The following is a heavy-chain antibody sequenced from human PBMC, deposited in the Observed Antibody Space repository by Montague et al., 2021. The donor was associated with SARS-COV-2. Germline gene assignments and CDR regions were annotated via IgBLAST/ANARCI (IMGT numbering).Heavy chain of an antibody. CDR3: ARARQDVVVPALGIGAYYYYYYMDV. D-gene: IGHD2-2*01. Sequence: SETLSLTCAVYGGSFSGYYWSWIRQPPGKGLEWIGEINHSGSTNXNPSPKSRVTISVDTSKNQFSLKLSSVTAADTAVYYCARARQDVVVPALGIGAYYYYYYMDVWGKGTTVTVSS. CDR2: INHSGST. J-gene: IGHJ6*03. V-gene: IGHV4-34*01. CDR1: GGSFSGYY.